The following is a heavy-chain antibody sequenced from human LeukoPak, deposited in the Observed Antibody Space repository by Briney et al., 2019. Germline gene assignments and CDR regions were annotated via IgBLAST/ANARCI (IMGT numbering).Heavy chain of an antibody. CDR3: ARGTTIFGVVSKWFDP. CDR2: INHSGST. D-gene: IGHD3-3*01. CDR1: GGSFSGYY. V-gene: IGHV4-34*01. Sequence: SETLSLTCAVNGGSFSGYYWSWIRQPPGKGLEWIGEINHSGSTNYNPSLKSRVTISVDTSKNQFSLKLSSVTAADTAVYYCARGTTIFGVVSKWFDPWGQGTLVTVSS. J-gene: IGHJ5*02.